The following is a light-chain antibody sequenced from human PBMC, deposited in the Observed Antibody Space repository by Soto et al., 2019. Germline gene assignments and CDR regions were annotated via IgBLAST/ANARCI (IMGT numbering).Light chain of an antibody. J-gene: IGKJ1*01. V-gene: IGKV1-33*01. CDR1: QDIGNN. CDR2: DVF. Sequence: DTQVTQSPVSLSVIVRDRVSITCQLSQDIGNNLNWYQHKAGEAPKLLISDVFNQETGVPSRFSGGGSGTDFTLTISSLHHAETGTRYRSADSTVLPWSFGQGTKVDIK. CDR3: SADSTVLPWS.